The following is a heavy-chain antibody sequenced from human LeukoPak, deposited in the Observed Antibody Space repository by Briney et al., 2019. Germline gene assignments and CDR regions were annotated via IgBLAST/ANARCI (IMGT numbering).Heavy chain of an antibody. CDR3: ARDLNRGYYYYGMDV. Sequence: SETLSLTCAVYGGSFSGYYWSWIRQPPGKGLEWIGEINHSGSTNYNPSLRSRVTRSVDTSKNQFSLKLSSVTAADTAVYYCARDLNRGYYYYGMDVWGQGTTVTVSS. D-gene: IGHD1-14*01. J-gene: IGHJ6*02. CDR2: INHSGST. CDR1: GGSFSGYY. V-gene: IGHV4-34*01.